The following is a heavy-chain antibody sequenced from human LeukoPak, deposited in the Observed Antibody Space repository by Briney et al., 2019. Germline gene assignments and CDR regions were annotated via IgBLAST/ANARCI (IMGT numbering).Heavy chain of an antibody. D-gene: IGHD3-22*01. CDR3: ARAGEPYYYDSSGYYLDY. V-gene: IGHV3-21*01. J-gene: IGHJ4*02. CDR1: GFTFSSYS. Sequence: GGSLRLSCAASGFTFSSYSMNWVRQAPGKGLEWVSSISSSSSYIYYADSVKGRFTISRDNAKNSLYLQMNSLRAEDTAVYYCARAGEPYYYDSSGYYLDYWGQGTLVTVSS. CDR2: ISSSSSYI.